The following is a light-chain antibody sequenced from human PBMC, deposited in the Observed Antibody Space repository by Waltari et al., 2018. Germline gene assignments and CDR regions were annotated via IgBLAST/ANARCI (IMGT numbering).Light chain of an antibody. CDR2: WAS. CDR3: QQYFTTPLT. Sequence: DIVMTQSPDSLAVSLGERATIDCKSSQNIFSSSDNNNSLAWYRQKPGQSPSLLIYWASIREYGVPDRFSGSGSGTDFSLTISGVQAEDVAVYYCQQYFTTPLTFGGGTKVEIK. CDR1: QNIFSSSDNNNS. J-gene: IGKJ4*01. V-gene: IGKV4-1*01.